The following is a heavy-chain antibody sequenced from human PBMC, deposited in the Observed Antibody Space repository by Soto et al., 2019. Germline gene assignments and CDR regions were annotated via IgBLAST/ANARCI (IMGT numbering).Heavy chain of an antibody. Sequence: QVQLVESGGGVVQPGRSLRLSCAASGFTFSSYGMHWARQAPGKGLEWVAVIWYDGSKVYADSVKGRFTISRDNSKNTLYLLLNSLRVEDTAVYYCARDLSGDYGALDTWGQGTMVTVSS. V-gene: IGHV3-33*01. CDR1: GFTFSSYG. CDR3: ARDLSGDYGALDT. CDR2: IWYDGSK. D-gene: IGHD4-17*01. J-gene: IGHJ3*02.